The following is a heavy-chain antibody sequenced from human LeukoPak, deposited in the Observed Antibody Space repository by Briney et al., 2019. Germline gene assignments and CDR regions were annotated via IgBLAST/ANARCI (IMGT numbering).Heavy chain of an antibody. Sequence: SVKVSCKASGGTYSRYAISWVRQAPGQGLEWMGRIIPIFGIANYAQKFQGRVAITADKSTSTAYMELSSLRSEDTAVYYCASSDLGYCSGGSCQTFDYWGQGTLATVSS. CDR1: GGTYSRYA. CDR2: IIPIFGIA. J-gene: IGHJ4*02. CDR3: ASSDLGYCSGGSCQTFDY. D-gene: IGHD2-15*01. V-gene: IGHV1-69*04.